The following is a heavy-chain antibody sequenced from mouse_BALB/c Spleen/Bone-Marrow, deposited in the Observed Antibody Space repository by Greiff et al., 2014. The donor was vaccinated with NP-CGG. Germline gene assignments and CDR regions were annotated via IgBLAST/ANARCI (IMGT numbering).Heavy chain of an antibody. CDR1: GFSLTSYG. D-gene: IGHD2-3*01. J-gene: IGHJ2*01. V-gene: IGHV2-9*02. Sequence: VQLQQSGPGPGVPSQSLSITCTVSGFSLTSYGVHWVRQPPGKGLEWLGVIWAVGSTNYNSALMSRLSISKDNSKSQVFLKMNSLQTDDTAMYYCARERENDGYYDIDYWGQGTTLTVSS. CDR3: ARERENDGYYDIDY. CDR2: IWAVGST.